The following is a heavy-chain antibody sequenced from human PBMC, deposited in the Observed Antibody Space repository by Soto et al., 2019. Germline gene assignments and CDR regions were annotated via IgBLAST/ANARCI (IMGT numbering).Heavy chain of an antibody. CDR2: IYTSGTT. Sequence: QVLLQESGPGLVKASETLSLTCSVSGGTMSKYYCVWIRQPAGKGLEWVGRIYTSGTTDYNPALKSRFTMSVDTSKNQFSLKLSSVTAADTALYFCARQTTYSSSWYDYWGHGTLVTVSS. CDR3: ARQTTYSSSWYDY. CDR1: GGTMSKYY. J-gene: IGHJ5*01. D-gene: IGHD4-4*01. V-gene: IGHV4-4*07.